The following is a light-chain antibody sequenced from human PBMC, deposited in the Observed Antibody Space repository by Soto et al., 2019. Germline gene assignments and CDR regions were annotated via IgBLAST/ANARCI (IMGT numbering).Light chain of an antibody. J-gene: IGKJ4*01. V-gene: IGKV1-27*01. CDR2: GAS. Sequence: IPMTQSPSSLSASPGDSVTITCRASQDIGNFLAWYQQKPGTVAKLLIYGASTLQSGVPSRFSGSGSETNFTLTIASLQAEDAASYYCQKYNSAPLTFGGGTKVELK. CDR3: QKYNSAPLT. CDR1: QDIGNF.